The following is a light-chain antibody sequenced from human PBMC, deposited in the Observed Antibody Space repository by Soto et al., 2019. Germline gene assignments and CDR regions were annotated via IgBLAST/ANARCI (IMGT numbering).Light chain of an antibody. Sequence: DVVMTQTPLSLSVAPGQPASISCKSSQSLLHITGETFLFWYLQKPGQSPQLLIYEVSTRVSGVPDRCSGSGSGTAFTLEITRVETDDLGIDDCMQSTQLPPTFGKGTRLEI. CDR2: EVS. J-gene: IGKJ5*01. CDR1: QSLLHITGETF. V-gene: IGKV2D-29*02. CDR3: MQSTQLPPT.